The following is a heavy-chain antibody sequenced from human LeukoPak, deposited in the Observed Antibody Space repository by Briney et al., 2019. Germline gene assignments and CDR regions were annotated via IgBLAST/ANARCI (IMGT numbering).Heavy chain of an antibody. V-gene: IGHV3-23*01. D-gene: IGHD3-22*01. CDR2: ISVSGGSE. CDR3: ASHAHDYDSSGYFDY. J-gene: IGHJ4*02. CDR1: RLTFNSNA. Sequence: PGGSLRLSCVVSRLTFNSNAMYWVRQAPGKGLEWVSGISVSGGSEYCADSVKGRFSVSRDNPKHTVYLQMNSLRAEDTAVYFCASHAHDYDSSGYFDYWGQGALVTVSS.